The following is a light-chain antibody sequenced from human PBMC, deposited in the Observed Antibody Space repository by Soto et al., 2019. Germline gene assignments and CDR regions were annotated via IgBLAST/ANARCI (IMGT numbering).Light chain of an antibody. J-gene: IGLJ7*01. Sequence: QSVLTQPPSASGSPGQSVTISCTGSSSDVGGYNFVSWYQQHPGKAPKLMIYDVSERPSGVPDRFSGSKSGNTASLTVSGFQADDEADYYCSSYAGTSIPVVFGGGTQLTVL. CDR2: DVS. CDR3: SSYAGTSIPVV. V-gene: IGLV2-8*01. CDR1: SSDVGGYNF.